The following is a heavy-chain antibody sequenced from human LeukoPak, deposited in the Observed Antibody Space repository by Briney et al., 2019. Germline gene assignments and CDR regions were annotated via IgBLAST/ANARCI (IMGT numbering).Heavy chain of an antibody. Sequence: GGSLRLSCEASGFTFGNFAMHWVRQTPEKGLEWVSGISWNSGSVGYMDSVKGRFTISRDNAKNSLYLQMNSLRAEDTAVYYCASSRGRYYYDSSGRDYWGQGTLVTVSS. D-gene: IGHD3-22*01. V-gene: IGHV3-9*01. J-gene: IGHJ4*02. CDR1: GFTFGNFA. CDR2: ISWNSGSV. CDR3: ASSRGRYYYDSSGRDY.